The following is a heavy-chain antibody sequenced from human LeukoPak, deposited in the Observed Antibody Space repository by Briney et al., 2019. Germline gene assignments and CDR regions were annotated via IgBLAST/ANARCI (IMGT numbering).Heavy chain of an antibody. D-gene: IGHD4-11*01. V-gene: IGHV4-59*01. Sequence: PSETLSLTCSVSGDSISIYYWTWIRQPPGKGLEWIGYIDHTGTTSYNPSLNSRVTITAADTAVYFCARGRVSSSTYYSTYYYYFYMDVWGQGTLVTVSS. CDR3: YFYMDV. CDR2: IDHTGTT. J-gene: IGHJ6*03. CDR1: GDSISIYY.